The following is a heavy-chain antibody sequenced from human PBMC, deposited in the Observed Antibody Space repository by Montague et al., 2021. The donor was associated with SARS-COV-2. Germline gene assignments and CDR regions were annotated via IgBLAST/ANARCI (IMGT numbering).Heavy chain of an antibody. D-gene: IGHD3-9*01. J-gene: IGHJ5*02. Sequence: SLRLSCAASGFTFSSYSMNWVRRAPGKGLEWVSSISSSSSYIYYADSVKGRFTISRDNAKNSLYLQMNSLRAEDTAVYYCARDRYYDILTGYWEFDPWGQGTLVTVSS. CDR2: ISSSSSYI. V-gene: IGHV3-21*01. CDR3: ARDRYYDILTGYWEFDP. CDR1: GFTFSSYS.